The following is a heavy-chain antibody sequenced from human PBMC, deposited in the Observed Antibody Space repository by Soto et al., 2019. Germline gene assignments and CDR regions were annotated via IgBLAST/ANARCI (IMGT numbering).Heavy chain of an antibody. CDR3: ARDSRYCSGGSCYFNYYYYYGMDV. CDR1: GFTFSSYW. CDR2: IKQDGSEK. Sequence: PGGSLRLSCAASGFTFSSYWMSWVRQAPGKGLEWVANIKQDGSEKYYVDSVKGRFTISRDNAKNSLYLQMNSLRAEDTAVYYCARDSRYCSGGSCYFNYYYYYGMDVWGQGTTVTVSS. J-gene: IGHJ6*02. D-gene: IGHD2-15*01. V-gene: IGHV3-7*05.